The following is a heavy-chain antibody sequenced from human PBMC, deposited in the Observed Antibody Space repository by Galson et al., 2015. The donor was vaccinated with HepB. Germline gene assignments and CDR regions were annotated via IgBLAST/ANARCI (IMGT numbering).Heavy chain of an antibody. J-gene: IGHJ4*02. CDR1: GYTFTSYA. CDR3: AREEIAAAGVDY. V-gene: IGHV1-3*01. D-gene: IGHD6-13*01. Sequence: SVKVSCKASGYTFTSYAMHWVRQAPGQRLEWMGWINAGNGNTKYSQKFQGRVTITRDTSASTAYMELSSLRSEDTAVYYCAREEIAAAGVDYWGQGTLVTVSS. CDR2: INAGNGNT.